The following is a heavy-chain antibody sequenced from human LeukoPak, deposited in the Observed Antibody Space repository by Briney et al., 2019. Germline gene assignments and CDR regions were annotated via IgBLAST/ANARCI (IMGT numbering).Heavy chain of an antibody. CDR2: IYTSGST. Sequence: PSETLSLTCAVYGGSFSGYYWSWIRQPAGKGLEWIGRIYTSGSTNYNPSLKSRVTISVDTSKNQFSLKLSSVTAADTAVYYCARGYYDILTGYYFDYWGQGTLVTVSS. J-gene: IGHJ4*02. D-gene: IGHD3-9*01. V-gene: IGHV4-59*10. CDR3: ARGYYDILTGYYFDY. CDR1: GGSFSGYY.